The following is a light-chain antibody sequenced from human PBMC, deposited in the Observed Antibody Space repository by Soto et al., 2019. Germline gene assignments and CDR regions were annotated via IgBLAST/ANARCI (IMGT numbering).Light chain of an antibody. CDR2: DVN. CDR1: ASDIGGYTF. V-gene: IGLV2-8*01. Sequence: QSVLTQPPSASGSPGQSVAISCTGTASDIGGYTFVSWYQQHPGKAPKLLIYDVNKRPSGVPDRFSVSKSGNTASLTVSGLQAEDEADYYCSAHGGTNPYVFGTGTKLTVL. J-gene: IGLJ1*01. CDR3: SAHGGTNPYV.